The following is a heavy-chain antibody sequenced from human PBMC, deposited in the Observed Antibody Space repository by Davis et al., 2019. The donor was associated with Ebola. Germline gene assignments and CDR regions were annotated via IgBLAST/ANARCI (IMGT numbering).Heavy chain of an antibody. V-gene: IGHV3-66*01. Sequence: GESLKISCAASGFTVSSNYMSWVRQAPGKGLEWVSVIYSGGSTYYTDSVKGRFTISRDNSKNTLYLQMNSLRVEDSAVYYCARSPGIRLWGFDPWGQGTLVTVSS. J-gene: IGHJ5*02. D-gene: IGHD2/OR15-2a*01. CDR3: ARSPGIRLWGFDP. CDR1: GFTVSSNY. CDR2: IYSGGST.